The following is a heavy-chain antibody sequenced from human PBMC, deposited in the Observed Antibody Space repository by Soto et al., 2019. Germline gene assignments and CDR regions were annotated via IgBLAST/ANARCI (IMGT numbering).Heavy chain of an antibody. Sequence: QVQLVQSGAEVKKPGASVKVSCKASGYTFTSYYMHWVRQAPGQGLEWMGIINPSGGSTSYAQKFQGRGTMTRDTSTRTDYMELSRLGSEDTVVYYCARDLDIVVVPAARDWYFDLWGRGTLVTVSS. CDR3: ARDLDIVVVPAARDWYFDL. D-gene: IGHD2-2*01. CDR1: GYTFTSYY. CDR2: INPSGGST. V-gene: IGHV1-46*03. J-gene: IGHJ2*01.